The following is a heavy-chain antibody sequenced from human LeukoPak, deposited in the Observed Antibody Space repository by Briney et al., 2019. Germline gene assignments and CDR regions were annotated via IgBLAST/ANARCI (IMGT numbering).Heavy chain of an antibody. CDR1: GGTFSSYA. J-gene: IGHJ5*02. V-gene: IGHV1-69*13. CDR3: ARNLAVGPPWWFDP. D-gene: IGHD6-19*01. CDR2: IIPIFGTA. Sequence: ASVTVSCTASGGTFSSYAISWVRQAPGQGLEWMGGIIPIFGTANYAQKFQGRVTITADESTSTAYMELSSLRSEDTAVYYCARNLAVGPPWWFDPWGQGTLVTVSS.